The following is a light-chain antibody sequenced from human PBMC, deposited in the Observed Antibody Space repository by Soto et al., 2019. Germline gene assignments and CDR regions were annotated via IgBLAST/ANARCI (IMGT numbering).Light chain of an antibody. CDR2: DAS. CDR1: LCISSN. CDR3: HQYNNWPPWT. V-gene: IGKV3-15*01. J-gene: IGKJ1*01. Sequence: IVMTQSPATLSVSPGERATLSCRARLCISSNLAWYQQKPGQSPRHLIYDASTRATGIPAMFSGSGSGTKFTLTISSLQSEDFAVYYCHQYNNWPPWTFGQGTKVDIK.